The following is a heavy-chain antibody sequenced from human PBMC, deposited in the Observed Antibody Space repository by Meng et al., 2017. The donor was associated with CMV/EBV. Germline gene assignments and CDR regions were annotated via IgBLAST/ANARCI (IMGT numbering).Heavy chain of an antibody. Sequence: ASVKVSCKASGYTFTSYYMHWVRQAPGQGLEWMGWINPNSGGTNYAQKFQGRVTVTRDTSISTAYMELSRLRSDDTAVYYCARVYQLLSAFDIWGQGTMVTVSS. J-gene: IGHJ3*02. CDR3: ARVYQLLSAFDI. CDR2: INPNSGGT. D-gene: IGHD2-2*01. V-gene: IGHV1-2*02. CDR1: GYTFTSYY.